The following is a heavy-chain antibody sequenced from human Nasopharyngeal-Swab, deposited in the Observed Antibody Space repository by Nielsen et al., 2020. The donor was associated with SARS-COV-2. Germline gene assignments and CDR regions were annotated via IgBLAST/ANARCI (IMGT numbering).Heavy chain of an antibody. CDR3: ASMRPRYYYGMDV. D-gene: IGHD3-16*01. CDR2: IYYSGST. Sequence: WIRQPPGKGLEWIGSIYYSGSTYYNPSLKSRVTISVDTSKNQFSLKLSSVTAADTAVYYCASMRPRYYYGMDVWGQGTTVTVS. J-gene: IGHJ6*02. V-gene: IGHV4-39*07.